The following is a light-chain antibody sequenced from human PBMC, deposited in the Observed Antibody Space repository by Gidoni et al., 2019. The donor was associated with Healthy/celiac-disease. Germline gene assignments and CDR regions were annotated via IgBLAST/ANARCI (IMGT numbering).Light chain of an antibody. Sequence: EIVMTQSPATLSVSPGERATLFCRASQSVRSNLAWYQQIPGQAPRLLIYGVSTRATGIPARFSGSGSGTEFTLTISSLQSEDFAVYYCQQYNDWPPYTFGQGTKLEIK. V-gene: IGKV3-15*01. CDR1: QSVRSN. CDR2: GVS. CDR3: QQYNDWPPYT. J-gene: IGKJ2*01.